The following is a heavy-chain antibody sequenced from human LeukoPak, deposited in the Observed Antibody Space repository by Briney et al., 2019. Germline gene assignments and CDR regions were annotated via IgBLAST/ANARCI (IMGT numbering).Heavy chain of an antibody. CDR3: ARTTEGGYTYDYFYYYYMDV. Sequence: PSETLSLTCTVSGGSISSYHWSWIRQPPGKGLEGIGYIYYSGSTNYNPSLKSRVTISVDTSKNQFSLKLSSVTAADTAVYYCARTTEGGYTYDYFYYYYMDVWGKGTTVTISS. V-gene: IGHV4-59*01. CDR1: GGSISSYH. CDR2: IYYSGST. J-gene: IGHJ6*03. D-gene: IGHD5-18*01.